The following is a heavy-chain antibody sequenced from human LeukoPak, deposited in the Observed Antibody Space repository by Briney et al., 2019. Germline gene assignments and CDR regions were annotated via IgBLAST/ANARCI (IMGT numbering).Heavy chain of an antibody. V-gene: IGHV3-48*03. D-gene: IGHD3-16*01. Sequence: PGGSLRLSCAASGFTFSSYEMNWVRQAPGKGLEWVSYISSSGSTIYYADSVKGRFTISRDNDKNSLFLQMNSLRVEDTAVYYCVRDMSRESIFDYWGQGTLVIVSS. J-gene: IGHJ4*02. CDR1: GFTFSSYE. CDR2: ISSSGSTI. CDR3: VRDMSRESIFDY.